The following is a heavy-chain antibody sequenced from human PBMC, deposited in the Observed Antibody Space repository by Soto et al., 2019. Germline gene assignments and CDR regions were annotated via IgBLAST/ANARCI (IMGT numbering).Heavy chain of an antibody. D-gene: IGHD2-15*01. Sequence: QVQLVQSRAEVKKPGSSVKVSCKASGGTFSSYTISWVRQAPGQGLEWMGRIIPILGIANYAQKFQGRVTITADKSTSTAYMELSSLRSEDTAVYYCAREGYCSGGSCYDWGQGTLVTVSS. CDR3: AREGYCSGGSCYD. V-gene: IGHV1-69*08. CDR1: GGTFSSYT. J-gene: IGHJ4*02. CDR2: IIPILGIA.